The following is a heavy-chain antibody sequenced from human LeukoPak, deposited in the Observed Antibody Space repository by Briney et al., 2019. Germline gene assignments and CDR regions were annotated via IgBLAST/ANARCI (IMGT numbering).Heavy chain of an antibody. Sequence: GGSLRLSCVVSGCTFSSYSMIWVRQAPGKGLQWVANMKKDGSETNYVDSVKGRFTISRDNAKNSLYLQMNSLRAEDTAVYYCGRHRSGSGTYFIDSWGQGTLVSVSS. CDR2: MKKDGSET. D-gene: IGHD3-10*01. CDR3: GRHRSGSGTYFIDS. CDR1: GCTFSSYS. J-gene: IGHJ4*02. V-gene: IGHV3-7*01.